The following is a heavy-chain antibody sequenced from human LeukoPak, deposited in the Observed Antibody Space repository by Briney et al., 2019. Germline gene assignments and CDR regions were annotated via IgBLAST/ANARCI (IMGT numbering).Heavy chain of an antibody. CDR3: ARLWVATIPLVKGSIYYFDY. CDR2: IYYSRST. D-gene: IGHD5-12*01. J-gene: IGHJ4*02. Sequence: PSETLSLTCTVSGGSISSYYWSWIRQPPGKGLEWIGYIYYSRSTNYNPSLKSRVTISVDTSKNQFSLKLSSVTAADTAVYYCARLWVATIPLVKGSIYYFDYWGEGTLVTVSS. V-gene: IGHV4-59*08. CDR1: GGSISSYY.